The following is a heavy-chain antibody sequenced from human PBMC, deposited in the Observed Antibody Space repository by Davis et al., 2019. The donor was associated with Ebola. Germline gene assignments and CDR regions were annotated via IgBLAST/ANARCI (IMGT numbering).Heavy chain of an antibody. D-gene: IGHD4-23*01. V-gene: IGHV3-7*03. CDR1: GFTVSSNY. J-gene: IGHJ4*02. Sequence: GESLKISCAASGFTVSSNYMSWVRQAPGKGLEWVANIKQDGSEKYYVDSVKGRFTISRDNAKNSLYLQMNSLRAEDTAVYYCARARGAYGGTYYFDCWGQGTLVTVSS. CDR3: ARARGAYGGTYYFDC. CDR2: IKQDGSEK.